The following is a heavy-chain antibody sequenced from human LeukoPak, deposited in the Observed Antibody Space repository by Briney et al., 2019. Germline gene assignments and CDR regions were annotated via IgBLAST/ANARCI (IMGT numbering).Heavy chain of an antibody. V-gene: IGHV3-30*02. J-gene: IGHJ6*03. CDR3: TNEHLYYYYMDV. CDR1: GFTFSSYG. CDR2: IRYDGSNK. Sequence: GGSLRLSCAASGFTFSSYGMHWVRQAPGKGLEWVAFIRYDGSNKYYADSVKGRFTISRDNSKNTLYLQMNSLRAEDTAVYYCTNEHLYYYYMDVWGKGTTVTVSS.